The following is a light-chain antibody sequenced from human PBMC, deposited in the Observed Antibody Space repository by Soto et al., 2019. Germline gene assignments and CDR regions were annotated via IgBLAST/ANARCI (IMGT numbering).Light chain of an antibody. CDR2: LGS. CDR3: MQALQTPPYT. J-gene: IGKJ2*01. Sequence: DIVMTQSPLSLPVTPGEPASISCRSSQSLLHSNGYNYLDWYLQKPGQSPQLLIYLGSNRASGVPDRFSGGGSGTDFTLKISRVEAEDVGVYYCMQALQTPPYTFGQWTKLEIK. CDR1: QSLLHSNGYNY. V-gene: IGKV2-28*01.